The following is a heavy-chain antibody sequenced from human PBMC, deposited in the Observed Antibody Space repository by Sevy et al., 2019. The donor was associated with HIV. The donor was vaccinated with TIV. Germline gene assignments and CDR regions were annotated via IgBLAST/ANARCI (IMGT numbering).Heavy chain of an antibody. CDR1: GFTFSSYD. D-gene: IGHD3-10*01. V-gene: IGHV3-13*05. J-gene: IGHJ3*02. CDR3: ARGSLWFGELQDAFDI. CDR2: IGTAGDP. Sequence: GGSLRLSCAASGFTFSSYDMHWVRQATGKGLEWVSAIGTAGDPYYPGSVKDRFTISRENAKNSLYLQMNSLRAGDTAVYYCARGSLWFGELQDAFDIWGQGTMVTVSS.